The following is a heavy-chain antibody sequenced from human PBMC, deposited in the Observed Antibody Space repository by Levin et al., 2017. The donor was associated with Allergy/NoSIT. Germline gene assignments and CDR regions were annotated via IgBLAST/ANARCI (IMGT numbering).Heavy chain of an antibody. Sequence: KRGESLKISCKGSGYSFTSYWIGWVRQMPGKGLEWMGIIYPGDSDTRYSPSFQGQVTISADKSISTAYLQWSSLKASDTAMYYCARLNCSGGSCYSGVGEQWFDPWGQGTLVTVSS. CDR1: GYSFTSYW. CDR3: ARLNCSGGSCYSGVGEQWFDP. V-gene: IGHV5-51*01. CDR2: IYPGDSDT. D-gene: IGHD2-15*01. J-gene: IGHJ5*02.